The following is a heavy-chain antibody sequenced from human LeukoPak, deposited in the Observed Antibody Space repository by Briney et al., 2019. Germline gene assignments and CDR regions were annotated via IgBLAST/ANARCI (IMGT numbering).Heavy chain of an antibody. V-gene: IGHV1-2*02. CDR2: INPNTGGT. CDR3: ARGYLSAPGTFDY. J-gene: IGHJ4*02. D-gene: IGHD6-13*01. CDR1: GYTFTGYY. Sequence: ASVKVSCKASGYTFTGYYMHWVRQAPGQRLEWMGWINPNTGGTNYALKFLVRVTMTGDTSISTAYMELSRLRSDDTAVYFCARGYLSAPGTFDYWGQGPLVTVSS.